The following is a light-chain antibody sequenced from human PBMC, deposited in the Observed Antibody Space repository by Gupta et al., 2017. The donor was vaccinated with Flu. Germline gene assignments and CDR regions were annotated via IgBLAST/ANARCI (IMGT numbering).Light chain of an antibody. V-gene: IGKV2-28*01. CDR1: RSSAHVSRHNC. CDR3: RQSVERPIT. J-gene: IGKJ5*01. CDR2: WAS. Sequence: PGALASMYGRTSRSSAHVSRHNCLAWYEQKPGQAPRRLMYWASNRASAGPDRFSGSGSGTEFTLQISRMEAEDVGIYYCRQSVERPITFGQGTQMEIK.